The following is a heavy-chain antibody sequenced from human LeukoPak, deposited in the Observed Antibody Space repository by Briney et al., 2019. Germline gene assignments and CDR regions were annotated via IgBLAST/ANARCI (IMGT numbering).Heavy chain of an antibody. J-gene: IGHJ4*02. CDR1: GGSISSYY. V-gene: IGHV4-59*12. CDR2: IYYSGST. Sequence: SETLSLTCTVSGGSISSYYWSWIRQPPGKGLEWIGYIYYSGSTNYNPSLKSRVTISVDTSKNQFSLKLSSVTAADTAIYYCARDLSFDWFPYYFDYWGQGILVTVSS. CDR3: ARDLSFDWFPYYFDY. D-gene: IGHD3-9*01.